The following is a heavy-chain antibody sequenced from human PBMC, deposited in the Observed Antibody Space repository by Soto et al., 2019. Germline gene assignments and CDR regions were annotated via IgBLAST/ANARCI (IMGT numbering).Heavy chain of an antibody. D-gene: IGHD1-1*01. J-gene: IGHJ4*02. CDR1: GFTFSSSA. Sequence: GGSLRLSCAASGFTFSSSAMSWVRQAPGKGLEWVSSISGSSEDTYYADSVKGRFIIFRDNPRNTLYLQLNTLRAEDTAVYYCAKVQTWTIFDYWGQGTLVTVSS. V-gene: IGHV3-23*01. CDR2: ISGSSEDT. CDR3: AKVQTWTIFDY.